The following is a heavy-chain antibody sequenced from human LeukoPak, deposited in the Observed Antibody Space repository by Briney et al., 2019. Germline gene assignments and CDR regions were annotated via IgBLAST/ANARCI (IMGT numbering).Heavy chain of an antibody. V-gene: IGHV4-39*07. D-gene: IGHD4-17*01. J-gene: IGHJ3*02. CDR3: AREDGDYVSDAFDI. CDR2: IYYSGST. Sequence: SETLSLTCTVSGGSISSSSYYWGWIRQPPGKGLEWIGSIYYSGSTYYNPSLKSRVTISVDTSKNQFSLKLSSVTAADTAVYYCAREDGDYVSDAFDIWGQGTMVTVSS. CDR1: GGSISSSSYY.